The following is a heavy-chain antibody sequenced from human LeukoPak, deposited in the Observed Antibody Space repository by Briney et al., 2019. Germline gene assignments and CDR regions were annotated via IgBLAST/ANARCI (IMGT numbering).Heavy chain of an antibody. CDR1: GFTFSSYG. J-gene: IGHJ4*02. CDR2: ISYDGSNK. D-gene: IGHD1-26*01. V-gene: IGHV3-30*18. CDR3: AKDESAGIVGATLDY. Sequence: PGRSLRLSCAASGFTFSSYGMHWVRQAPGKGLEWVAVISYDGSNKYYADSVKGRFTISRDKSKNTLYLQMNSLRAEDTAVYHCAKDESAGIVGATLDYWGQGTLVTVSS.